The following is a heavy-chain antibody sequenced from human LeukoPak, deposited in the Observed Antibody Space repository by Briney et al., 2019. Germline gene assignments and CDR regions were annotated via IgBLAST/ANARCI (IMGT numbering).Heavy chain of an antibody. CDR1: GYTFTSYG. D-gene: IGHD3-10*01. V-gene: IGHV1-18*01. CDR2: ISAYNGNT. J-gene: IGHJ6*02. CDR3: ARWTGVSSRDPEDYYYGMDV. Sequence: ASVKVSCKASGYTFTSYGISWVRQAPGQGLEWMGWISAYNGNTNYAQKLQGRVTMTTDTSTSTAYMELRSLRSDDTAVYYCARWTGVSSRDPEDYYYGMDVWGQGTTVTVSS.